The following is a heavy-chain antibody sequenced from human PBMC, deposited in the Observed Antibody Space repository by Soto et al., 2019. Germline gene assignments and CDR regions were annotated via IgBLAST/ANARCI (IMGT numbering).Heavy chain of an antibody. V-gene: IGHV1-18*01. D-gene: IGHD2-2*01. Sequence: ASVKVSCKASGYTFTSYGISWVRQAPGQGLEWMGWISAYNGNTNYAQKLQGRVTMTTDTSTSTAYMELRSLRSDDTAVYYCARDGYQLLSMVGYYYGMDVWGQGTTVTVSS. CDR2: ISAYNGNT. J-gene: IGHJ6*02. CDR1: GYTFTSYG. CDR3: ARDGYQLLSMVGYYYGMDV.